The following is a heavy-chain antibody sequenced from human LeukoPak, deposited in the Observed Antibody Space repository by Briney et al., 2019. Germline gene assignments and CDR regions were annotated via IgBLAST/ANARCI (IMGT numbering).Heavy chain of an antibody. CDR1: GFTFSSYW. V-gene: IGHV3-74*01. J-gene: IGHJ4*02. Sequence: QPGGSLRLSCAASGFTFSSYWMHWVRQAPGKGLVWVSRINSDGSSTSYADSVKGRFTISRDNAKNTLYLQMNSLRAEDTTVYYCARSGGSGCYGDFDYWGQGTLVTVSS. D-gene: IGHD6-19*01. CDR3: ARSGGSGCYGDFDY. CDR2: INSDGSST.